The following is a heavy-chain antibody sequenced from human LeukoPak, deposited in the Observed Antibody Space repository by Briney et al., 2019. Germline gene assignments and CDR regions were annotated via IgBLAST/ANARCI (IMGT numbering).Heavy chain of an antibody. V-gene: IGHV3-7*01. Sequence: GGSLRLSCAASGFTFSSNWMSWVPQASGQGLEWVANIKEDGSEKQYVDSVKGRFTISRDNAKNSLYLQMSSLRAEDTAVYYCAREGGVRGITYYYMDVWGKGTTVSVSS. CDR2: IKEDGSEK. CDR3: AREGGVRGITYYYMDV. CDR1: GFTFSSNW. J-gene: IGHJ6*03. D-gene: IGHD3-10*01.